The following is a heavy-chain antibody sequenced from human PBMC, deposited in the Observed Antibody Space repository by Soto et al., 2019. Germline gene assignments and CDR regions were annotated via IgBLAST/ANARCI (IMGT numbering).Heavy chain of an antibody. CDR1: GFTFSNYA. J-gene: IGHJ6*02. V-gene: IGHV3-23*01. CDR2: ISNSGGST. Sequence: PGGSLRLSCAASGFTFSNYAMSWVRQAPGKGLEWVSVISNSGGSTYYADSVKGRFTISRDNSKNTLYLQINSLRAEDTAVYYCGKDRPIAVAGTVDHNYYYGMDVWGQGTTVTVSS. D-gene: IGHD6-19*01. CDR3: GKDRPIAVAGTVDHNYYYGMDV.